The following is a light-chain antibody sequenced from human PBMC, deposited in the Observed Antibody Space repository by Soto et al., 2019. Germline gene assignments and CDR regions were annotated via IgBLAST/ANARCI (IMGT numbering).Light chain of an antibody. V-gene: IGLV1-44*01. CDR3: AAWDDSLNGRV. Sequence: SSLTKPPSASGTPGQRVTISCSGSSSNIGSNTVNWYQQLPGTAPKLLIYSNNQRPSGVPDRFSGSRSGTSASLAISGLQSEDEADYYCAAWDDSLNGRVFGTGTKVTVL. CDR2: SNN. CDR1: SSNIGSNT. J-gene: IGLJ1*01.